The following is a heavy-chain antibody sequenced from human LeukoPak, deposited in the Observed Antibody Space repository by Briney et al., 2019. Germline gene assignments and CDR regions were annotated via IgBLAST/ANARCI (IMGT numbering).Heavy chain of an antibody. J-gene: IGHJ4*02. D-gene: IGHD2-2*01. CDR1: GYTFTSHG. Sequence: ASVKVSCKASGYTFTSHGISWVRQAPGQGLEWMGWISAYNGNTNYAQKLQGRVTMTTDTSTSTAYMELRSLRSDDTAVYYCARGAPVVPAATFDYWGQGTLVTVSS. V-gene: IGHV1-18*01. CDR2: ISAYNGNT. CDR3: ARGAPVVPAATFDY.